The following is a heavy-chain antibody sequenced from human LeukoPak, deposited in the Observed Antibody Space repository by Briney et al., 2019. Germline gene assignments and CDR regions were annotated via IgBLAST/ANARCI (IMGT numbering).Heavy chain of an antibody. V-gene: IGHV1-46*03. CDR1: GYTFTSYY. J-gene: IGHJ4*02. D-gene: IGHD3-3*01. CDR2: INPSGGST. CDR3: ARDPGQGDFWSGYYDFFYFDY. Sequence: ASVKVSCKASGYTFTSYYMHRVRQAPGQGLEWMGIINPSGGSTSYAQKFQGRVTMTRDTSTSTVYMELSSLRSEDTAVYYCARDPGQGDFWSGYYDFFYFDYWGQGTLVTVSS.